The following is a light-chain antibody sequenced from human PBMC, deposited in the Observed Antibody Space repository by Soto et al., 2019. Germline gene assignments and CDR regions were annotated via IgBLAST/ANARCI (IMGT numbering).Light chain of an antibody. CDR2: GAS. CDR3: QQRSNWPLT. Sequence: ASQSVSSYLAWYQQQPGQDHRIIIYGASTRATGIQDRLSGSGYGTDFHLPINSLEPAELAAYYCQQRSNWPLTLSQGTRLE. V-gene: IGKV3-11*01. J-gene: IGKJ5*01. CDR1: QSVSSY.